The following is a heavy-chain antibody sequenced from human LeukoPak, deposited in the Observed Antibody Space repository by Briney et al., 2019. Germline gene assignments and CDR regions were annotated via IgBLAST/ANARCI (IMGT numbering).Heavy chain of an antibody. CDR1: GFTFSSYG. J-gene: IGHJ5*02. Sequence: GGSLRLSCAASGFTFSSYGMHWVRQAPGKGLEWVSVISWDGSKKYYADSVKGRFTISRDNSKNTLYLQMNSRRAGDTAVDLCAKVPTRYCSAGSCYWSDPWGQGNLVTVSS. D-gene: IGHD2-15*01. V-gene: IGHV3-30*18. CDR2: ISWDGSKK. CDR3: AKVPTRYCSAGSCYWSDP.